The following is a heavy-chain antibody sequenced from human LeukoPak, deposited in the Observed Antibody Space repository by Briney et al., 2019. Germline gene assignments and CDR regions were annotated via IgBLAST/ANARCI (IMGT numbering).Heavy chain of an antibody. Sequence: GGSLRLSCAASGFTFSSYSMNWVRQAPGKGLEWVSSISSSSSYIYYADSVKGRFTISRDNAKNSLYLQMNSLRAEDTAVYYCARDPGCCSGGSCQYYYYMDVWGKGTTVTVSS. CDR2: ISSSSSYI. V-gene: IGHV3-21*01. CDR3: ARDPGCCSGGSCQYYYYMDV. J-gene: IGHJ6*03. CDR1: GFTFSSYS. D-gene: IGHD2-15*01.